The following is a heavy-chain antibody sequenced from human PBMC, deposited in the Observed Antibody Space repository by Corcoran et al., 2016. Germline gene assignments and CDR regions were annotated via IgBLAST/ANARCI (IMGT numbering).Heavy chain of an antibody. Sequence: QVQLQESGPGLVKPSETLSLTCTVSGYSISSGYYWGWIRQPPGKGLEWIGSIYHSGSTYYNPSLKSRVTISVDTSKNQFSLKLSSVTAADTPVYYCARDSSLYEGPIDSWGQGTLVTVSS. D-gene: IGHD2-8*01. CDR2: IYHSGST. V-gene: IGHV4-38-2*02. CDR1: GYSISSGYY. J-gene: IGHJ4*02. CDR3: ARDSSLYEGPIDS.